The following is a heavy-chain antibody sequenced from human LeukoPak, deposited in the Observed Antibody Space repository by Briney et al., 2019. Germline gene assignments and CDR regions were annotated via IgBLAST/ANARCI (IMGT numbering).Heavy chain of an antibody. CDR1: GFTFSSYA. V-gene: IGHV3-23*01. J-gene: IGHJ4*02. CDR2: ISAGGGST. Sequence: PGGSLRLSCAVSGFTFSSYAMTWVRQAPGKGLEWVSGISAGGGSTYYADSVKGRFTISRYNSKNTLDVQMNSLRAEDTAVYYCARGQKYTSSWLDYWGQGTLVTVSS. CDR3: ARGQKYTSSWLDY. D-gene: IGHD6-13*01.